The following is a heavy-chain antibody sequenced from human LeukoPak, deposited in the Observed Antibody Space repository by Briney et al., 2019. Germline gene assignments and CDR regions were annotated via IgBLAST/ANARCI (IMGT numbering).Heavy chain of an antibody. J-gene: IGHJ4*02. Sequence: ASVKVSCKASGYTFTSYGISWVRQAPGQGLEWMGWVSAYNGNTNYAQKLQGRVTMTTDTSTSTAYMELRSLRSDDTAVYYCAREVHDFWSGYSHEAFDYWGQGTLVTVSS. V-gene: IGHV1-18*01. CDR3: AREVHDFWSGYSHEAFDY. CDR2: VSAYNGNT. D-gene: IGHD3-3*01. CDR1: GYTFTSYG.